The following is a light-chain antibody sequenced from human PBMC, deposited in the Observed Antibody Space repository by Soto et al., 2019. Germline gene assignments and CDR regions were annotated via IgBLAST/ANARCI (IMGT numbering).Light chain of an antibody. V-gene: IGKV1-39*01. CDR1: QTLNNY. CDR3: QPSNNWPLT. J-gene: IGKJ4*01. CDR2: AAS. Sequence: DIQMTQSPSSVSASVGDRVTITCRASQTLNNYLTWFQQKPGKAPKVLIYAASTLQSGVPSRFSGSGSGAEFTLTISSLQSEDFEVYYCQPSNNWPLTSGGGTK.